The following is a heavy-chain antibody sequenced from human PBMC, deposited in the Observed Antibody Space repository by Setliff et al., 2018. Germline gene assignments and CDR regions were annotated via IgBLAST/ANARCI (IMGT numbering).Heavy chain of an antibody. J-gene: IGHJ4*02. CDR3: AKDISGSIDY. D-gene: IGHD5-12*01. CDR1: GFTFNNYN. CDR2: IAYDGGST. V-gene: IGHV3-43*01. Sequence: PGGSLRLSCAASGFTFNNYNMHWVRQAPGKGPEWVSIIAYDGGSTSYADSVKGRFTISRDNSKNSLYLQMNSLRTEDTALYYCAKDISGSIDYWGQGTLVTVSS.